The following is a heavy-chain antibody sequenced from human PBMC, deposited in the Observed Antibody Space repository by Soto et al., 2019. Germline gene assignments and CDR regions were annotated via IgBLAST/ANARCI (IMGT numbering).Heavy chain of an antibody. CDR3: AKDHDFWNENYCYGMDV. V-gene: IGHV3-30*18. D-gene: IGHD3-3*01. J-gene: IGHJ6*02. CDR1: GFTFSSYG. CDR2: ISYDGSNK. Sequence: QVQLVESGGGVVQPGRSLRLSCAASGFTFSSYGMHWVRQAPGKGLEWVAVISYDGSNKYYADSVKGRFTISRDNSKNTLYLQMNSLRAEDTAVYYCAKDHDFWNENYCYGMDVWGQGTTVTVSS.